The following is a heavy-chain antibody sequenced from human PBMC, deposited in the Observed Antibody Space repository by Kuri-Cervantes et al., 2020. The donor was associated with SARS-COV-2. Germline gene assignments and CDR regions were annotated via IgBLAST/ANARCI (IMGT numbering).Heavy chain of an antibody. CDR3: ARAKGETYYYYYMDV. V-gene: IGHV4-4*07. CDR1: GYSISSGYY. CDR2: IYTSGST. Sequence: SETLSLTCAVSGYSISSGYYWSWIRQPAGKGLEWIGRIYTSGSTNYNPSLKSRVTMSVDTSKNQFSLKLSSVTAADTAVYYCARAKGETYYYYYMDVWGKGTTVTVSS. D-gene: IGHD3-16*01. J-gene: IGHJ6*03.